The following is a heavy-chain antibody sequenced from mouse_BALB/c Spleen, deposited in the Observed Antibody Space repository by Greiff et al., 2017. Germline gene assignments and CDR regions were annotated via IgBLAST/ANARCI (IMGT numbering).Heavy chain of an antibody. D-gene: IGHD2-1*01. CDR1: GFTFSSYG. CDR3: ARQEGNYVRAMDY. Sequence: EVQLVESGGDLVKPGGSLKLSCAASGFTFSSYGMSWVRQTPDKRLEWVATISSGGSYTYYPDSVKGRFTISRDNAKNTLYLQMSSLKSEDTAMYYCARQEGNYVRAMDYWGQGTSVTVSS. V-gene: IGHV5-6*01. J-gene: IGHJ4*01. CDR2: ISSGGSYT.